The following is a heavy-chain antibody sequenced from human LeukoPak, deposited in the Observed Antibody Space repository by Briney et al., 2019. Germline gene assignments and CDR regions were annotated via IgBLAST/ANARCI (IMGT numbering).Heavy chain of an antibody. CDR1: GGSLSSHN. CDR2: IHDTGST. D-gene: IGHD2-2*01. Sequence: PSETLSLTCSVSGGSLSSHNWSWIRQPPGKGLELIGHIHDTGSTFYNPSLRGRVTISLDTSNNQFSLKLTSMTAADTAVYYCARFSSGCSTSSCYLTYWGQGTLVTVS. CDR3: ARFSSGCSTSSCYLTY. J-gene: IGHJ4*02. V-gene: IGHV4-59*11.